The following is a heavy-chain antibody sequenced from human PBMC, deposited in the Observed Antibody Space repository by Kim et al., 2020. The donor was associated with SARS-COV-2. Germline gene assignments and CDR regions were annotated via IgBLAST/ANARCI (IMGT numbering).Heavy chain of an antibody. Sequence: GGSLRLSCAASGFTFSSYSMNWVRQAPGKGLEWVSSISSSSSYIYYADSVKGRFTISRDNAKNSLYLQMNSLRAEDTAVYYCAKTNRADYYDSSHYYPEGLSCFVYWGQGTLVPVPT. CDR1: GFTFSSYS. CDR2: ISSSSSYI. CDR3: AKTNRADYYDSSHYYPEGLSCFVY. V-gene: IGHV3-21*01. D-gene: IGHD3-22*01. J-gene: IGHJ4*02.